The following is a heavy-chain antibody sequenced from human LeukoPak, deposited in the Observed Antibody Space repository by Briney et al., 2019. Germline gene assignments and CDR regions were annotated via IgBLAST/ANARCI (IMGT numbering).Heavy chain of an antibody. V-gene: IGHV3-7*01. CDR1: GFTFSSYW. CDR2: IRQDEREK. CDR3: AREKKGWFDP. J-gene: IGHJ5*02. Sequence: GGSLRLSCAASGFTFSSYWMGWVRQAPGKGLEWVAIIRQDEREKYYVDSVKGRFTISRDNAENSLYLQMNSLRAEDTAVYFCAREKKGWFDPWREGTLVTVSS.